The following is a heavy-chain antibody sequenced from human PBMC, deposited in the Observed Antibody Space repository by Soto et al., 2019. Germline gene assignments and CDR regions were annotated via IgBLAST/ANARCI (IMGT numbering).Heavy chain of an antibody. D-gene: IGHD3-3*01. CDR2: ISYDGSNK. J-gene: IGHJ4*02. CDR3: ARDKRDLRFLEWSYYFDY. CDR1: GSTFSSYA. Sequence: QVQLVESGGGVVQPGRSLRLSCAASGSTFSSYAMHWVRQAPGKGLEWVAVISYDGSNKYYADSVKGRFTISGDNSKNTLYLQMNSLRAEDTAVYYCARDKRDLRFLEWSYYFDYWGQGTLVTVSS. V-gene: IGHV3-30-3*01.